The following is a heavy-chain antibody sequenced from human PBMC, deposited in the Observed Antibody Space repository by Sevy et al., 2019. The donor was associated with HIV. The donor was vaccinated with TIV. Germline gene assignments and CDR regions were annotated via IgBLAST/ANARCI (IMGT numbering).Heavy chain of an antibody. Sequence: GGSLRLSCAASGFTFSSYWMSWVRQAPGKGLEWVANIKQDGSGKYYVDSVKGRFTISRDNAKNSLYLQMNSLRAEDTAVYYCARDDITMVRGGTVSSDYWGQGTLVTVSS. CDR2: IKQDGSGK. V-gene: IGHV3-7*01. D-gene: IGHD3-10*01. CDR1: GFTFSSYW. J-gene: IGHJ4*02. CDR3: ARDDITMVRGGTVSSDY.